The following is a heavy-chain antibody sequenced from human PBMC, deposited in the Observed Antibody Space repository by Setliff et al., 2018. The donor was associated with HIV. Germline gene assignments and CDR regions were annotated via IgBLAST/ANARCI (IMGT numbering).Heavy chain of an antibody. V-gene: IGHV4-38-2*01. Sequence: KPSETLSLTCVVSGYSISSGYFWGWIRQPPGEGLEWIGNMHHSGSTYYNPSLKSRVTMSVDTSKNQFSLKLTSVTAADTAVYYCARHVGISIGGTRGDFDCWGQGTLVTVSS. CDR1: GYSISSGYF. CDR2: MHHSGST. D-gene: IGHD6-13*01. J-gene: IGHJ4*02. CDR3: ARHVGISIGGTRGDFDC.